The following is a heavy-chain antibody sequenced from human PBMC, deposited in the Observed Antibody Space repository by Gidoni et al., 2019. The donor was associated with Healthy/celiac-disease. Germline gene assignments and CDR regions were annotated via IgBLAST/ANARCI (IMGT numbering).Heavy chain of an antibody. CDR3: ARALIYYYYGMDV. J-gene: IGHJ6*02. Sequence: QVQLVESGGGVVQPGRSLRPSCAASGFTFSSYGMHWVRQAPGKGLEWVAVISYDGSNKYYADSVKGRFTISRDNSKNTLYLQMNSLRAEDTAVYYCARALIYYYYGMDVWGQGTTVTVSS. CDR1: GFTFSSYG. CDR2: ISYDGSNK. V-gene: IGHV3-30*03.